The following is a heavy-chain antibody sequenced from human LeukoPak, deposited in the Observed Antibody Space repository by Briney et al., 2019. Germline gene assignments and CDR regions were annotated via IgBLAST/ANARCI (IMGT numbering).Heavy chain of an antibody. CDR3: AKGRVPGAVSGFDY. CDR1: GFTFSSYA. V-gene: IGHV3-23*01. CDR2: ISGSGGTT. D-gene: IGHD2-2*01. Sequence: AGGSLRLSCAASGFTFSSYAMTWVRQAPGKGLEWVSAISGSGGTTHFADSVKGRFTISRDNSKNSLYLQMNSLRAEDTAVYYCAKGRVPGAVSGFDYWGQGTLVTVSS. J-gene: IGHJ4*02.